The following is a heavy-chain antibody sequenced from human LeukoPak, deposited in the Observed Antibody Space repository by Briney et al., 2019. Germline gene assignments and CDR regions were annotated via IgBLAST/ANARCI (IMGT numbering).Heavy chain of an antibody. J-gene: IGHJ4*02. D-gene: IGHD6-19*01. V-gene: IGHV4-61*02. CDR2: IYASGST. CDR1: GGSISSGSYC. CDR3: ARTPAVAGTSYYFDN. Sequence: SETLSLTCTVSGGSISSGSYCWSWIRQPAGKGLEWIGRIYASGSTNYNPSLKSRVTISVDTSKNQFSLKLSSVTAADTALYYCARTPAVAGTSYYFDNWGQGTLVTVSS.